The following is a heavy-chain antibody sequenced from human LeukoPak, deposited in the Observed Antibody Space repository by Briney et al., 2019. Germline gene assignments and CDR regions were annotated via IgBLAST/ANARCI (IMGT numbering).Heavy chain of an antibody. CDR3: ARRYYNMDV. Sequence: GGSLRLSCAASGFTVSSNHMSWVRQAPGKGLEWVSAIYSGGGTHYADSVKGRFTISRDNSKNTVYLQMNSLRDDDTAVYYCARRYYNMDVWGQGTTVTVSS. CDR1: GFTVSSNH. CDR2: IYSGGGT. J-gene: IGHJ6*02. V-gene: IGHV3-53*01.